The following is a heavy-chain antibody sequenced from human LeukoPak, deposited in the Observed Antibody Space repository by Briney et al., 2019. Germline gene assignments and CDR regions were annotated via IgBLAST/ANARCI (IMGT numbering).Heavy chain of an antibody. D-gene: IGHD1-26*01. V-gene: IGHV4-59*08. J-gene: IGHJ3*02. Sequence: SETLSLTCTVSGGSMSSYYWSWIRQPPRKGLEWIGYIYDSRSTNYNPSLKSRVTISVDTSNNQFSLKLNSVTAADTAVYYCARHGTSGIYRRPFDIWGQGTMVTVSS. CDR2: IYDSRST. CDR1: GGSMSSYY. CDR3: ARHGTSGIYRRPFDI.